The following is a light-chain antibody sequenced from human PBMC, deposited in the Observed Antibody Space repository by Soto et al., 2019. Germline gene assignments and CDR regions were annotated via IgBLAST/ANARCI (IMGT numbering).Light chain of an antibody. V-gene: IGLV2-14*03. CDR2: GVT. CDR1: SSDIGAFNF. Sequence: QSALTQPASVSGSPGQSISIPCTGTSSDIGAFNFVSWYQQHPGKAPKVLIYGVTNRPSGVDYRFSGSKSGNTASLIMSGLRPEDEADYYCSSFTSASTRIFGTGTKLTVL. J-gene: IGLJ1*01. CDR3: SSFTSASTRI.